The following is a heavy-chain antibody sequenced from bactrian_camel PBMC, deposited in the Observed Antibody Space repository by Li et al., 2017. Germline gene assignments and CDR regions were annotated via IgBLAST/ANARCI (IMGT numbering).Heavy chain of an antibody. CDR2: IGASS. J-gene: IGHJ4*01. D-gene: IGHD1*01. CDR1: GLSFRLVT. V-gene: IGHV3S40*01. Sequence: DVQLVESGGGLVQPGGSLVLSCAASGLSFRLVTLSWVRQLPGKGVEWVATIGASSHYANSVKGRFTISRDNDKSALYLQLNNLKPEDTAIFYCVKQGGYWDFVDWGQGTQVTVSS. CDR3: VKQGGYWDFVD.